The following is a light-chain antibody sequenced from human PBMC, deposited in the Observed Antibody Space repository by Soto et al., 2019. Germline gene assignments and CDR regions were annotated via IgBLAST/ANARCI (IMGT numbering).Light chain of an antibody. J-gene: IGKJ1*01. Sequence: EIVLTQSPAPLSVSPGERATLSCRASQSVSSNLAWYQQKPGQAPRLLIYGPSTRATGIPGRFSGSGSGTDFTLTISSLEPEDFAVYYCQQYNNWPPGTFGQGTKVDIK. CDR3: QQYNNWPPGT. V-gene: IGKV3-15*01. CDR2: GPS. CDR1: QSVSSN.